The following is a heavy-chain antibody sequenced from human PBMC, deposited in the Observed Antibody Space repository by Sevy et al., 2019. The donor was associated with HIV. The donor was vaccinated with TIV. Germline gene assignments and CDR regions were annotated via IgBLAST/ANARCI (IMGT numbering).Heavy chain of an antibody. Sequence: GGSLRLSCAASGFTFTTSWMNWVRQAPGKGLEWVANIKVDGSDKNYVDSVKGRFTVSRDNAKNSLYLQMNSLRVEDTAVYFCAKMGASGVYWGQGTVVTVSS. J-gene: IGHJ4*02. D-gene: IGHD3-16*01. CDR3: AKMGASGVY. V-gene: IGHV3-7*03. CDR2: IKVDGSDK. CDR1: GFTFTTSW.